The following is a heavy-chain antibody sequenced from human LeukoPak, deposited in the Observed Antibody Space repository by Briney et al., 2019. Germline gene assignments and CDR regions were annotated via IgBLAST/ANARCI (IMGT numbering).Heavy chain of an antibody. CDR1: GFTLRNHG. V-gene: IGHV3-30*02. CDR2: IGYDESKK. CDR3: ANSSFQA. Sequence: PGGSLRLSCVASGFTLRNHGMQWVRQAPRRGLEWVALIGYDESKKYYADSVKGRFTTSRDNSKNTLYLQMNSLRVDDTGVYYCANSSFQAWGQGTLVTVSS. J-gene: IGHJ5*02. D-gene: IGHD2-15*01.